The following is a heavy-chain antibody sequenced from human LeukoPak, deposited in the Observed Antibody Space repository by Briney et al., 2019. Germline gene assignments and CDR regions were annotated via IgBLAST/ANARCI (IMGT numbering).Heavy chain of an antibody. D-gene: IGHD1-14*01. CDR2: VNWNGGST. Sequence: PGGSLRLSCAASGFTFDNYGMTWARQVPGKGLEWVSGVNWNGGSTGYADSVKGRFTISRDNAENTLYLQMNSLRADDTAVYYCAKATGYLLWGQGTLVTVSS. V-gene: IGHV3-20*04. CDR3: AKATGYLL. J-gene: IGHJ4*02. CDR1: GFTFDNYG.